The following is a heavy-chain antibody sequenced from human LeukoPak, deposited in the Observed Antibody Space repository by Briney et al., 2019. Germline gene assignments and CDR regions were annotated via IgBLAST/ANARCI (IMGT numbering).Heavy chain of an antibody. Sequence: SVKVSCKASGGTFSSYAISWVRQAPGQGLEWMGGIIPIFGTANYAQKFQGRVTITTDESTSTAYMELSSLRSEDTAVYYCARGPTGSWQQLVHYYYMDVWGKGTTVTVSS. CDR3: ARGPTGSWQQLVHYYYMDV. V-gene: IGHV1-69*05. CDR1: GGTFSSYA. CDR2: IIPIFGTA. J-gene: IGHJ6*03. D-gene: IGHD6-13*01.